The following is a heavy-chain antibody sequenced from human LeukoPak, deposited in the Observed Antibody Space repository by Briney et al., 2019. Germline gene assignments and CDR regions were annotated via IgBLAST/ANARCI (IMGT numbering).Heavy chain of an antibody. CDR2: ISSSSYI. CDR1: GFTFSSYS. CDR3: ARGWYSYVFDY. J-gene: IGHJ4*02. V-gene: IGHV3-21*01. D-gene: IGHD5-18*01. Sequence: GGSLRLSCAASGFTFSSYSMNWVRQAPGKGLEWVSSISSSSYIYYADSVKGRFTISRDNAKNSLYLQMNSLRAEDTAVYYCARGWYSYVFDYWGQGTLVTVSS.